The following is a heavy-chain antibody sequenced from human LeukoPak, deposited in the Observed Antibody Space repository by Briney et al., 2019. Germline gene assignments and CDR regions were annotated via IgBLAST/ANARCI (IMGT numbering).Heavy chain of an antibody. CDR3: ARGDPAGGNYHTLDY. CDR1: GGSISSSNW. J-gene: IGHJ4*02. Sequence: SETLSLTCAVSGGSISSSNWWSWVRQPPGKGLEWIGEIYHSGSTDYNPSLKSRVTISVDKSKNQFSLKLSSVTAADTAVYYCARGDPAGGNYHTLDYWGQGTLVTVPS. CDR2: IYHSGST. V-gene: IGHV4-4*02. D-gene: IGHD5-24*01.